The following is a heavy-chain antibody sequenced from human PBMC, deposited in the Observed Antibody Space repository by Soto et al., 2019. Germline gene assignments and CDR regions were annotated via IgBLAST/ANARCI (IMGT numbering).Heavy chain of an antibody. CDR2: MNPNSGNT. D-gene: IGHD4-17*01. CDR3: ARGRVDYGDYEVYYYYYYGMDV. J-gene: IGHJ6*02. Sequence: ASVKVSCKASGYTFTSYGISWVRQAPGQGLEWMGWMNPNSGNTGYAQKFQGRVTMTRNTSISTAYMELSSLRSEDTAVYYCARGRVDYGDYEVYYYYYYGMDVWGQGTTVTVSS. V-gene: IGHV1-8*02. CDR1: GYTFTSYG.